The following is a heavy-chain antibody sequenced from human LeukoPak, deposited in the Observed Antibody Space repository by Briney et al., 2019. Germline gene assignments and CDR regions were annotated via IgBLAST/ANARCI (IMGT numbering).Heavy chain of an antibody. CDR3: ARNNGMDV. J-gene: IGHJ6*02. V-gene: IGHV3-11*01. CDR1: GFTFSDYY. CDR2: ISSSSNNI. Sequence: GGSLRLSCAASGFTFSDYYMTWIRQAPGKGLEWVSYISSSSNNIHYANSVRGRFTISKDNAKNSLYLQMNSLRAEDTALYHCARNNGMDVWGQGTTVIVSS.